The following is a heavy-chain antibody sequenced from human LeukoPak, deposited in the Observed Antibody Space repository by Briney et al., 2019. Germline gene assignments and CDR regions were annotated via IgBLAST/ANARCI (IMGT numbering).Heavy chain of an antibody. CDR1: GFTFSTHS. J-gene: IGHJ4*02. CDR2: ISTTSTYI. CDR3: ARKCGGYYDSSGCDY. D-gene: IGHD3-22*01. V-gene: IGHV3-21*01. Sequence: PGGSLRLSCAASGFTFSTHSMNWVRQAPGKGLEWVSSISTTSTYIYYADSVKGRFTISRDNAKSALYLQMNSLRAEDTAVYYCARKCGGYYDSSGCDYWGQGTLVTVSS.